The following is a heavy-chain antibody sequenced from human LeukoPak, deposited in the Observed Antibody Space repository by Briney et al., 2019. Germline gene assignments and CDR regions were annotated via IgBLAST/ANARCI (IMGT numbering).Heavy chain of an antibody. Sequence: SGTLCLTCTVSGGSIRGGITYGSCTSPPAGKGLEWVGRIYTGGTTNSNPSLNSRVTISPATSKNQFSLKLSSVTAADTAVYYCGRGPPDCSSTSCYAFDAFDIWGQGTMVTVSS. V-gene: IGHV4-61*02. CDR2: IYTGGTT. D-gene: IGHD2-2*01. CDR1: GGSIRGGITY. J-gene: IGHJ3*02. CDR3: GRGPPDCSSTSCYAFDAFDI.